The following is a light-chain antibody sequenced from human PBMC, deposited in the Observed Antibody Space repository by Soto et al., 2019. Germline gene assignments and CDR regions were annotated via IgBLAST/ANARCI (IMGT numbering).Light chain of an antibody. CDR1: QSMRTY. CDR2: KAS. Sequence: DIQMTQSPASLSASVGDRVTITCRASQSMRTYLNWYQQKPGKAPKLLIYKASNLESGVPSRFSGSGSGTDFTLTISSLQPEDFATYYCQQSYSTPWTFGQGTKVDI. V-gene: IGKV1-39*01. J-gene: IGKJ1*01. CDR3: QQSYSTPWT.